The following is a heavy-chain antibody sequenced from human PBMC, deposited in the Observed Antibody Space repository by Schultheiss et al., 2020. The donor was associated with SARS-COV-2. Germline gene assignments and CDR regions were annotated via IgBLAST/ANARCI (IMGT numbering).Heavy chain of an antibody. CDR2: IYTSGST. Sequence: TLSLTCTVSGYSISSDYYWSWIRQPAGKGLEWIGRIYTSGSTNYNPSLKSRVTISVDTSKNQFSLKLSSVTAADTAVYYCARSLAAAGPYYWGQGTLVTVSS. D-gene: IGHD6-13*01. CDR1: GYSISSDYY. J-gene: IGHJ4*02. CDR3: ARSLAAAGPYY. V-gene: IGHV4-61*02.